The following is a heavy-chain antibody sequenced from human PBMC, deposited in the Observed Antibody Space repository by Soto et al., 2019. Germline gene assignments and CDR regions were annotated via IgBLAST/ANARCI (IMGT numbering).Heavy chain of an antibody. CDR3: ARWPTDYQYNSGNYFVDY. Sequence: QVQLVQSGAEVKKPGASVKVSCKCSGYSFITYGVSWVRQAPGQGLDWRGWISTYNGNTKYAERLQGRVTMTTDTTTSTAYMALRSLRADDTAVYYCARWPTDYQYNSGNYFVDYRGQGTLVTVSS. J-gene: IGHJ4*02. V-gene: IGHV1-18*01. CDR2: ISTYNGNT. CDR1: GYSFITYG. D-gene: IGHD3-22*01.